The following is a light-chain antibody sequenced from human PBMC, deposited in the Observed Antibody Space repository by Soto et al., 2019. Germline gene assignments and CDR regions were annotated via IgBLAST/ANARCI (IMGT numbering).Light chain of an antibody. CDR3: QHYNSYSEA. V-gene: IGKV1-5*03. CDR1: QTISSW. J-gene: IGKJ1*01. CDR2: KAS. Sequence: DIQMTQSPSTLSGSVGDRVTITCRASQTISSWLAWYQQKPGKATKLLIYKASTLKSGVPSRFSGSGSGTEFTLTISSLQPDDFATYYGQHYNSYSEAFGQGPKVDIX.